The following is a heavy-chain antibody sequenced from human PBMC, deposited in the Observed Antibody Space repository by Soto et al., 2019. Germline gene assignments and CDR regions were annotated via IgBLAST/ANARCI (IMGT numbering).Heavy chain of an antibody. J-gene: IGHJ4*02. CDR3: AAAPSGLTPNYDY. D-gene: IGHD6-19*01. CDR1: GFTFSNYG. CDR2: INDNGGDT. Sequence: EAQLLESGGGLVQPGGSLRLSCTASGFTFSNYGTSWVRQTPGKGLEWVSTINDNGGDTYYADSVKGRFTISRDNSKNTLYLQMDSLSAEDTAEYFCAAAPSGLTPNYDYWGQGTLVIVSA. V-gene: IGHV3-23*01.